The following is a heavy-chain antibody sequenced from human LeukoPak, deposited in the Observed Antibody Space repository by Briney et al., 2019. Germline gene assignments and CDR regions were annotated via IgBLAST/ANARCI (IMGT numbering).Heavy chain of an antibody. V-gene: IGHV3-23*01. CDR2: VSGSGGST. D-gene: IGHD2-2*01. CDR3: ATRIGSCNSISCLYFDY. CDR1: GFTFSSYA. J-gene: IGHJ4*02. Sequence: PGGSLRLSCAASGFTFSSYAMSWVRQAPGKGLEWVSTVSGSGGSTYYADSVKGRFTISRDNSKNTLYLQMNSLRAEDTAVYYCATRIGSCNSISCLYFDYWGQGTLATVFS.